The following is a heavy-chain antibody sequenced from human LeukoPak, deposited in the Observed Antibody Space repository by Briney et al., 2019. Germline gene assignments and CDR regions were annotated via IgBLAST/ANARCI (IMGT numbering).Heavy chain of an antibody. CDR1: GYTFTSYG. CDR3: ARAVGGFITTWEVYYFDY. J-gene: IGHJ4*02. CDR2: ISAYNGNT. D-gene: IGHD3-22*01. Sequence: GASVKVSCKASGYTFTSYGISWVRQAPGQGLEWMGWISAYNGNTNYAQKLQGRVTMTTDTSTSTAYMELRSLRSEDTAVYYCARAVGGFITTWEVYYFDYWGQGTLVTVSS. V-gene: IGHV1-18*01.